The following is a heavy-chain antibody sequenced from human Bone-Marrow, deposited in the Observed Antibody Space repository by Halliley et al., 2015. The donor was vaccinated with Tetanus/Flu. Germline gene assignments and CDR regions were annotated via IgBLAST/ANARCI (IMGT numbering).Heavy chain of an antibody. CDR1: GGSIISGTHY. CDR2: IYYSGIT. D-gene: IGHD3-16*01. Sequence: TLSLTCTVSGGSIISGTHYWSWIRQHPGKGLEWIGYIYYSGITYYNPSLKSRVTISVDTSKNQFSLKLSSVTAADTAVYYCARGLGMDVWGQGTTVTVSS. V-gene: IGHV4-30-4*08. CDR3: ARGLGMDV. J-gene: IGHJ6*02.